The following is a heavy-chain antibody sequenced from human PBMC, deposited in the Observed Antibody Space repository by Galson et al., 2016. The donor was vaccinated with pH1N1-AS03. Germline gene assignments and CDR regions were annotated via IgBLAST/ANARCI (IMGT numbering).Heavy chain of an antibody. CDR3: ARDSGYGGTFDN. D-gene: IGHD5-12*01. CDR2: LGSGGDT. CDR1: AFPLRNYA. J-gene: IGHJ4*02. Sequence: SLRLSCAASAFPLRNYALRWVRQAPGKGLEWVSTLGSGGDTHYADSVKGRFTISRDNAKNSLYLQMSSLRDDDTAVYYCARDSGYGGTFDNWGQGALVTVSS. V-gene: IGHV3-23*01.